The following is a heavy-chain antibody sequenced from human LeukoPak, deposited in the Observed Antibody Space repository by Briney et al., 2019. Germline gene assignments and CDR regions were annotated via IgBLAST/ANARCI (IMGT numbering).Heavy chain of an antibody. J-gene: IGHJ3*02. D-gene: IGHD3-10*01. V-gene: IGHV1-3*01. CDR2: INAGNGNT. CDR3: ARDGGWFGEFPRI. Sequence: ASVKVSCKASGYTFTSYAMHWVCQAPGQRLEWMGWINAGNGNTKYSQKFQGRVTITRDTSESTDYMELSRLRSEDTAVYYCARDGGWFGEFPRIWGQGTMVTVSS. CDR1: GYTFTSYA.